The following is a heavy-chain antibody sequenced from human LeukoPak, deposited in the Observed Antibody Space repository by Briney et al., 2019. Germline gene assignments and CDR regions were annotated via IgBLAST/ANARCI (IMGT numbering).Heavy chain of an antibody. CDR1: GGSISSYY. V-gene: IGHV4-59*01. D-gene: IGHD3-22*01. CDR3: AKGITMISFDY. J-gene: IGHJ4*02. Sequence: SETLSLTCTVSGGSISSYYWSWIRQPPGEGLEWIGYIYYSGSTNYNPSLKSRVTISVDTSKNQFSLKLSSVTAADTAVYYCAKGITMISFDYWGQGTLVTVSS. CDR2: IYYSGST.